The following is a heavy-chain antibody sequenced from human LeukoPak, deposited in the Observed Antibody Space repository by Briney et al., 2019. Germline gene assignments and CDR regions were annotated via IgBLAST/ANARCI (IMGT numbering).Heavy chain of an antibody. CDR2: IYYTGST. J-gene: IGHJ4*02. Sequence: SETLSLTCTVSGGSIGKYYWSWIRQPPGKGLAGIAYIYYTGSTNYNPSLESRVTISVHTSKNQFSLNLSSVTAADTAMYYCARDPDAAYYFDYWSQGTLVTVSS. CDR3: ARDPDAAYYFDY. D-gene: IGHD6-25*01. CDR1: GGSIGKYY. V-gene: IGHV4-59*13.